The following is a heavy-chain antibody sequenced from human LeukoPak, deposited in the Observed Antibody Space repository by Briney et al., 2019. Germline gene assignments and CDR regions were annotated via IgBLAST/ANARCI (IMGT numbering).Heavy chain of an antibody. Sequence: SETLSLTCTLSGGSIRNNNYYWAWIRQPPGKGLECIGCIYYSGSPYYNPSLKSRVTISVDTSKNQFSLRLSSVTAADTAVYYCATWKTAKTGFDYWGQGTLVTVSS. J-gene: IGHJ4*02. CDR2: IYYSGSP. D-gene: IGHD1-1*01. CDR3: ATWKTAKTGFDY. V-gene: IGHV4-39*01. CDR1: GGSIRNNNYY.